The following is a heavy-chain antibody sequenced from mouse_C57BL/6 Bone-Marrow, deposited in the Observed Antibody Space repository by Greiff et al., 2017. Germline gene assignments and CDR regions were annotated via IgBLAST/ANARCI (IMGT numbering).Heavy chain of an antibody. V-gene: IGHV1-15*01. J-gene: IGHJ2*01. D-gene: IGHD2-13*01. CDR1: GYTFTDYE. CDR2: IDPETGGT. CDR3: TRDGGDYDYLDY. Sequence: QVQLKESGAELVRPGASVTLSCKASGYTFTDYEMHWVKQTPVHGLEWIGAIDPETGGTAYNQKFKGKAILTADKSSSTAYMELRSLTSEDSAVYYCTRDGGDYDYLDYWGQGTTLTVSS.